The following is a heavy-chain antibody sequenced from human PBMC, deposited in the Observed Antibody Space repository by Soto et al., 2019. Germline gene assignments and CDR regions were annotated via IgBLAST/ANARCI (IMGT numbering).Heavy chain of an antibody. CDR2: IYYSGST. CDR1: GGSVSSGSYY. D-gene: IGHD3-22*01. V-gene: IGHV4-61*01. J-gene: IGHJ6*02. CDR3: ARDYYDSSGYYDYYYGMDV. Sequence: PSETLSLTCTVSGGSVSSGSYYWSWIRQPPGKGLEWIGYIYYSGSTNYNPSLKSRVTISVDTSKNQFSLKLSSVTAADTAVYYCARDYYDSSGYYDYYYGMDVWGQGTTVTVSS.